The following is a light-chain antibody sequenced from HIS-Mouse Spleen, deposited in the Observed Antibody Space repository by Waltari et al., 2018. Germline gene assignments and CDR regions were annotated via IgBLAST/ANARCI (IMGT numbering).Light chain of an antibody. V-gene: IGLV3-10*01. CDR1: ALPKKY. CDR2: EDS. Sequence: SYELTQPPSVSVSPGQTARITCSGDALPKKYAYWYQQKSGQAPVLVIYEDSKRPSGSPGRFSSSSSGTMATLTISAAQVEDEADYYCYSTDSSGNHRVFGGGAKLTVL. CDR3: YSTDSSGNHRV. J-gene: IGLJ2*01.